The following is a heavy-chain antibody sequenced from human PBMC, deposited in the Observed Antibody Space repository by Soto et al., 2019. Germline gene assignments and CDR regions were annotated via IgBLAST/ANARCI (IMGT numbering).Heavy chain of an antibody. J-gene: IGHJ4*02. CDR3: TSRPSGMTYHAVFDF. V-gene: IGHV3-7*03. CDR2: IKPDGSET. Sequence: GGSLRLSCAASGLTFSGHWMTWVRQTPGEGLQWVAAIKPDGSETFYVDSVKGRFTISRDNARNSLFLQMDSLRAEDTAVYYCTSRPSGMTYHAVFDFWRQGTLVTVSS. CDR1: GLTFSGHW. D-gene: IGHD2-21*02.